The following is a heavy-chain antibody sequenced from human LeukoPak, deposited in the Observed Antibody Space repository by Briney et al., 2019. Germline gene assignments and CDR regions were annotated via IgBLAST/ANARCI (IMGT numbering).Heavy chain of an antibody. V-gene: IGHV3-20*04. CDR3: ARDPFCSSTAGCYFEDWFDP. J-gene: IGHJ5*02. Sequence: GGSLRLSCAASGFTFDDYDMSWVRQVPGKGLEWVSGFIWNGDETGYADSVKGRFAISRDNTKNSLYLQMSSLRAEDTALYYCARDPFCSSTAGCYFEDWFDPWGPGTLVTVSS. CDR1: GFTFDDYD. CDR2: FIWNGDET. D-gene: IGHD2-2*01.